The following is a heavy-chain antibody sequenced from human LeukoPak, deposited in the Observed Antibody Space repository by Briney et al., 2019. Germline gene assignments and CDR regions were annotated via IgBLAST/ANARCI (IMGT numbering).Heavy chain of an antibody. D-gene: IGHD4-17*01. CDR1: GFTFSRNA. V-gene: IGHV3-30-3*01. Sequence: PGRSLRLSCVDSGFTFSRNAMHWVRQAPGKGLEWMAVISYDGSNKYYANSVEGRFTISRDNSKNTLYLQMNSPRAEDTAVYYCAREAYGDLYFDIWGQGTLVTVSS. CDR3: AREAYGDLYFDI. J-gene: IGHJ4*02. CDR2: ISYDGSNK.